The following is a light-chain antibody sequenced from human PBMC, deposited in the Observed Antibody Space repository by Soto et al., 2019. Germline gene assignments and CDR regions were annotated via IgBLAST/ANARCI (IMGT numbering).Light chain of an antibody. Sequence: DIQMTPSPSTLSGSVGDRVTIPFRASQTISSWLAWYQQKPGKAPKLLIYKASTLKSGVPSRFSGSGSGTEFTLTISSLQPDDFATYYCQHYNSYSEAFGQGTKVDI. CDR1: QTISSW. CDR2: KAS. V-gene: IGKV1-5*03. J-gene: IGKJ1*01. CDR3: QHYNSYSEA.